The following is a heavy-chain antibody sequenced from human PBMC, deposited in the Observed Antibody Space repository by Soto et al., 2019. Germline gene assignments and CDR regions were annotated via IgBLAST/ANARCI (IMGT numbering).Heavy chain of an antibody. D-gene: IGHD6-13*01. Sequence: PVGSLRLSCAASGFTFSSYAMHWVRQAPGKGLEWVAVISYDGSNKYYADSVKGRFTISRDNSKNTLYLQMNSLRAEDTAVYYCARDFKEQQLAYDAFDIWGQGTMVTVSS. J-gene: IGHJ3*02. CDR2: ISYDGSNK. CDR1: GFTFSSYA. CDR3: ARDFKEQQLAYDAFDI. V-gene: IGHV3-30-3*01.